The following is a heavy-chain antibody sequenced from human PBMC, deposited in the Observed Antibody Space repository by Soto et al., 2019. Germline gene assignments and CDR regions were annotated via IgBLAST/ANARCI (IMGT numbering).Heavy chain of an antibody. CDR3: AKDDSSSWPLLFDY. D-gene: IGHD6-13*01. Sequence: QVPLVESGGGVVQPGRSLRLSCAASGFTFSSYGMHWVRQAPGKGLEWVAVISYDGSNKYYADSVKGRFTISRDNXXNTLYLQMNSLRAEDTAVYYCAKDDSSSWPLLFDYWGQGTLVTVSS. CDR2: ISYDGSNK. V-gene: IGHV3-30*18. J-gene: IGHJ4*02. CDR1: GFTFSSYG.